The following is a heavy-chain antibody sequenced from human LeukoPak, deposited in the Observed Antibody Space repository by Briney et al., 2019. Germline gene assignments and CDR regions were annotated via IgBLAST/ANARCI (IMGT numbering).Heavy chain of an antibody. J-gene: IGHJ4*02. D-gene: IGHD3-3*01. CDR2: IYYSGST. CDR3: ARTPTYYDFWSGYYFDY. Sequence: ASETLSLTCAVSGYSISSGYYWGWIRQPPGKGLEWIGSIYYSGSTYYNPSLKSRVTISVDTSKNQFSLKLSSVTAADTAVYYCARTPTYYDFWSGYYFDYWGQGTLVTVSS. CDR1: GYSISSGYY. V-gene: IGHV4-38-2*01.